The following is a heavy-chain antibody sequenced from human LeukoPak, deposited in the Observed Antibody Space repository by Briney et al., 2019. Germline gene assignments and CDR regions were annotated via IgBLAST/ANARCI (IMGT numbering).Heavy chain of an antibody. V-gene: IGHV4-4*07. CDR1: GGSINNYY. D-gene: IGHD2-15*01. CDR2: IYTRGST. Sequence: PSETLSLTCTVSGGSINNYYWSWIRQPAGKGLEWIGRIYTRGSTNYNPSLKSRVTMSVDTSKTQFSLKLSSVTTADTAVYYCARGRYCSADICSGGDAFDIWGQGKMVSVSS. J-gene: IGHJ3*02. CDR3: ARGRYCSADICSGGDAFDI.